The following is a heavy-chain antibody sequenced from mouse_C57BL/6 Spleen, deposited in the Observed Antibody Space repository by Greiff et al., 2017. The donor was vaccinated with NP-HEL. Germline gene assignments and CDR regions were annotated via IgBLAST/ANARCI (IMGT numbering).Heavy chain of an antibody. CDR2: IDPSDSET. D-gene: IGHD2-1*01. Sequence: QVQLQQPGAELVRPGSSVKLSCKASGYTFTSYWMHWVKQRPIQGLEWIGNIDPSDSETHYTQKFKDKATLTVDKSSSTAYMQLSSLTSEDSAVYYCARRRIYYGNYDYAMDYWGQGTSVTVSS. CDR3: ARRRIYYGNYDYAMDY. J-gene: IGHJ4*01. V-gene: IGHV1-52*01. CDR1: GYTFTSYW.